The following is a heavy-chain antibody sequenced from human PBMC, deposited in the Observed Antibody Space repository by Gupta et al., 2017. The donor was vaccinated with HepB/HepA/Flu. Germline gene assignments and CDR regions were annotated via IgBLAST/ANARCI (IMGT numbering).Heavy chain of an antibody. CDR3: ARGPSPDAGAEQYSSPPIDY. J-gene: IGHJ4*02. Sequence: QVQLQQWGAGLLKPSETLSLTCAVYGGSFSGYYWSWIRQPPGKGLEWIGEINHSGSTNYNPSLKSRVTISVDTSKNQFSLKLSSVTAADTAVYYCARGPSPDAGAEQYSSPPIDYWGQGTLVTVSS. V-gene: IGHV4-34*01. CDR1: GGSFSGYY. D-gene: IGHD6-6*01. CDR2: INHSGST.